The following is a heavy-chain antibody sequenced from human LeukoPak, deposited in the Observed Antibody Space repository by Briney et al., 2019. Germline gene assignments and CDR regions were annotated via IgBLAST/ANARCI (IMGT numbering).Heavy chain of an antibody. Sequence: PWETLSLTCTVSGVSISSYYWSWIRQPPGKGLEWIGYISYSGSTNYNPSLKSRVTISVDTSKNQFSLKLRSVTAADTAVYYCARLRAGYNTFRFDYWGQGTLVPVSS. CDR2: ISYSGST. CDR3: ARLRAGYNTFRFDY. V-gene: IGHV4-59*08. CDR1: GVSISSYY. J-gene: IGHJ4*02. D-gene: IGHD5-24*01.